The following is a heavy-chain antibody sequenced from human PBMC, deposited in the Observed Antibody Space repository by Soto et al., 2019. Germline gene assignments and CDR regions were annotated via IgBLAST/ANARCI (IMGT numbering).Heavy chain of an antibody. J-gene: IGHJ4*02. V-gene: IGHV2-5*01. CDR2: IYWTDEM. CDR1: GFSLNSSGVG. Sequence: QITLKESGPTLVKPTQTLTLTCTFSGFSLNSSGVGVGWIRQPPGKALEWLALIYWTDEMHYSPSLKSRLTITEDASKHQVVLTVTNMDPVDTATYDCAHRRFAKYSSLPADFDYWGQGILVTLSS. CDR3: AHRRFAKYSSLPADFDY. D-gene: IGHD6-6*01.